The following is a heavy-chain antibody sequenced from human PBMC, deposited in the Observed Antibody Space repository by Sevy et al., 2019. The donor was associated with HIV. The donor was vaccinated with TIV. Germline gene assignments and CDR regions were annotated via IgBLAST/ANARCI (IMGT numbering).Heavy chain of an antibody. CDR2: FSGNGEKNGET. Sequence: GGSLSPSCAASGFSLRTFAMSGVGQPPGKGLDWMAYFSGNGEKNGETYYADSVRGRFTISRDDPRSTVYAQINSLRVEDTATYYCVQGHFANWGQGTPVTVSS. J-gene: IGHJ1*01. CDR1: GFSLRTFA. CDR3: VQGHFAN. D-gene: IGHD2-8*01. V-gene: IGHV3-23*01.